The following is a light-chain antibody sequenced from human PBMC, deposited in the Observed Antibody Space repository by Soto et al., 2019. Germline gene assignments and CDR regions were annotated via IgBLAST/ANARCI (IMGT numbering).Light chain of an antibody. V-gene: IGLV2-14*01. CDR2: DVN. J-gene: IGLJ1*01. Sequence: QAVLSQPASVSWSPGQSITISCIGTSSDVDYYKFVSWYQHHPGKAPKLLIYDVNDRPSGVSNRFSGSKSGNTASLTISGLQTDDEAVYYCSSYTRSSPVFGTGTKVTVL. CDR3: SSYTRSSPV. CDR1: SSDVDYYKF.